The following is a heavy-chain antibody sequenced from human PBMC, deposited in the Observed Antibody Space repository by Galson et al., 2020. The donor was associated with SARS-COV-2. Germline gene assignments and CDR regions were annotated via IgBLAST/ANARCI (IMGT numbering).Heavy chain of an antibody. V-gene: IGHV3-23*01. J-gene: IGHJ4*02. D-gene: IGHD4-17*01. CDR3: AKERGNDYGDQLDY. CDR2: ISSSGCST. Sequence: GESLKISCAASGFTFSRYALAWVRQAPGKGLEWVSGISSSGCSTYDADPVKGRFTISRDNSKNTLFLQLNSLRAEDTAVYYCAKERGNDYGDQLDYWGQGTLVTVSS. CDR1: GFTFSRYA.